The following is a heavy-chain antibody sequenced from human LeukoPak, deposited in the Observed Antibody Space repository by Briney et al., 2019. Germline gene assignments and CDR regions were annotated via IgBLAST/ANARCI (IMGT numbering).Heavy chain of an antibody. CDR3: ARGGGFSLWFGEFLGTPGWFDP. CDR1: GGSFSGYY. V-gene: IGHV4-34*01. J-gene: IGHJ5*02. Sequence: PSETLSLTCAVYGGSFSGYYWSWIRQPPGKGLEWIGEINHSGSTNYNPSLKSRVTISVDTSKNQFSLKLSSVTAADTAVYYCARGGGFSLWFGEFLGTPGWFDPWGQGTLVTVSS. CDR2: INHSGST. D-gene: IGHD3-10*01.